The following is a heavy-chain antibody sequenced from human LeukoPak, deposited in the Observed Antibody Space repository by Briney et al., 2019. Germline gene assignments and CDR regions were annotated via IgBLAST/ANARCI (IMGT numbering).Heavy chain of an antibody. CDR3: AKVDGYSSSYFDY. V-gene: IGHV3-23*01. CDR2: ISGSGGST. CDR1: GFTFSSYA. Sequence: GGSLSLSCAASGFTFSSYAMSWVRQAPGKGLEWVSAISGSGGSTYYADSVKGRFTISRDNSKNTLYLQMNSLRAEDTAVYYCAKVDGYSSSYFDYWGQGTLVTVSS. J-gene: IGHJ4*02. D-gene: IGHD6-6*01.